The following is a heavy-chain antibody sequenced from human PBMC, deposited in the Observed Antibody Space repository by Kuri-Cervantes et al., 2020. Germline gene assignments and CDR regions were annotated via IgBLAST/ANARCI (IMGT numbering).Heavy chain of an antibody. CDR3: ARVTAVAGTLYYYYGMDV. V-gene: IGHV1-69*13. CDR1: GYTFTGYY. Sequence: SVKVSCKASGYTFTGYYMHWVRQAPGQGLEWMGGIIPIFGTANYAQKFQGRVTITADESTSTAYMELSSLRSEDTAVYYCARVTAVAGTLYYYYGMDVWGQGTTVTVSS. D-gene: IGHD6-19*01. CDR2: IIPIFGTA. J-gene: IGHJ6*02.